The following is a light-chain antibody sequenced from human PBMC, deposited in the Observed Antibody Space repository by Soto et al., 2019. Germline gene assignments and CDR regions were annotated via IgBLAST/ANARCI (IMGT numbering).Light chain of an antibody. CDR1: QSISSW. CDR2: KAS. Sequence: DIQMTQSPSTLSASVGDRVTITCRASQSISSWLAWYQQKPGKAPKLLIYKASSLESGVPSRFSGSGSGTDFTLTLSSLPPDDFAHYYCQPPFTFGPGTKVDIK. V-gene: IGKV1-5*03. J-gene: IGKJ3*01. CDR3: QPPFT.